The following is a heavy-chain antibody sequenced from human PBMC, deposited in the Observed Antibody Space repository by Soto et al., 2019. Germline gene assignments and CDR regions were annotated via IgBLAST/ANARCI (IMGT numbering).Heavy chain of an antibody. V-gene: IGHV3-23*01. J-gene: IGHJ5*02. Sequence: GGSLRLSCAASGFTFSNYAMSWVRQTPGKGLEWVSTIRTGATSAYYADSVKGRFTXXXXXXXXXXXXXXXXXXXEDXXXXXXXXXXEVTIFRVAFNCFDPWGQGSLVTVSS. CDR2: IRTGATSA. CDR1: GFTFSNYA. CDR3: XXXXEVTIFRVAFNCFDP. D-gene: IGHD3-3*01.